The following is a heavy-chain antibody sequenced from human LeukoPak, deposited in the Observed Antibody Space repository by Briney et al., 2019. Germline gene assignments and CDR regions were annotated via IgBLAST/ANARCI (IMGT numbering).Heavy chain of an antibody. CDR3: ARDRYGAHDY. J-gene: IGHJ4*02. V-gene: IGHV3-74*01. Sequence: GRSLRLSCAASGFTFSSYWMHWVRQPPGKGLEWVSRINSDGSTTAYADSVKGRFTISGDYAKNTLYLQMNSLRAEDTAVYYCARDRYGAHDYWGQGTLVTVSS. CDR2: INSDGSTT. D-gene: IGHD3-16*01. CDR1: GFTFSSYW.